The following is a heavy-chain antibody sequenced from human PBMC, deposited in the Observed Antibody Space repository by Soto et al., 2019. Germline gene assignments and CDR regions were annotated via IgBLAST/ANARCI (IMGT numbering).Heavy chain of an antibody. CDR3: ASSVNTAMVPGRFDY. CDR1: GGTFSSYT. V-gene: IGHV1-69*02. Sequence: QVQLVQSGAEVKKPGSSVKVSCKASGGTFSSYTISWVRQAPGQGLEWMGRIIPILGIANYAQKFQGRVTITADKSTSTAYMELSSLRSEDTAVYYCASSVNTAMVPGRFDYWGQGTLVTVSS. CDR2: IIPILGIA. D-gene: IGHD5-18*01. J-gene: IGHJ4*02.